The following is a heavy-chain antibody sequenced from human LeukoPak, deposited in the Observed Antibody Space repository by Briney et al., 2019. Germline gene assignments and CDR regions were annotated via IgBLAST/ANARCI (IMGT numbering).Heavy chain of an antibody. CDR3: ARDMWELPSDYYYDF. Sequence: GASVTVSCKPSGYTFTGHYLNWLRQAPGRGLEWMGRINPNSGDTKYADKFLGRVIMTRDTSTSTAYLELNGLRSDDTASYYCARDMWELPSDYYYDFWGQGTLVTVSS. CDR1: GYTFTGHY. CDR2: INPNSGDT. D-gene: IGHD1-26*01. V-gene: IGHV1-2*06. J-gene: IGHJ4*02.